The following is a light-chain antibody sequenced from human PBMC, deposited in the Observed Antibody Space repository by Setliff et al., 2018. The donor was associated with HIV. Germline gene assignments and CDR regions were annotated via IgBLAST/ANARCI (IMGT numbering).Light chain of an antibody. CDR2: DVS. CDR1: SSDVGAYNY. Sequence: QSVLTQPASVSRSPGQSITISCTGTSSDVGAYNYVYWYQQYTAKAPKLMIYDVSVLPSGVSTRFSGPKSGNTASLTISGLQAEDEADYYCSSYTSNNARVFGTGTKVTVL. J-gene: IGLJ1*01. V-gene: IGLV2-14*03. CDR3: SSYTSNNARV.